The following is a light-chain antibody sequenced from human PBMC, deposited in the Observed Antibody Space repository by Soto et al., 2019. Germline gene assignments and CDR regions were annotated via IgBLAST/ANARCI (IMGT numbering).Light chain of an antibody. CDR3: QQYNNWLRRT. V-gene: IGKV3-15*01. CDR2: GAS. Sequence: EIVMTQSPATLSVSPGERATLSCRASQSVSSNLAWYQQKPGQAPRLLIYGASTRATGIPARFSGSGSGTEFTLNISSLQSEDFAVYYCQQYNNWLRRTFGQGTKVEIK. CDR1: QSVSSN. J-gene: IGKJ1*01.